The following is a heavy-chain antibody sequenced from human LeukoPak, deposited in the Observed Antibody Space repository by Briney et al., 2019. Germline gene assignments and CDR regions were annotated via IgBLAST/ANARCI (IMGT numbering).Heavy chain of an antibody. CDR2: IYTSGST. D-gene: IGHD1-26*01. Sequence: SQTLSLTCTVSGGSISSGSYYWSWIRQPAGKGLEWIGRIYTSGSTNYNPSLKSRVTISVDTSKYQFSLRLSSVTAADTALYYCARWAYSGSYGAFDIWGQGTMVTVSS. CDR3: ARWAYSGSYGAFDI. V-gene: IGHV4-61*02. CDR1: GGSISSGSYY. J-gene: IGHJ3*02.